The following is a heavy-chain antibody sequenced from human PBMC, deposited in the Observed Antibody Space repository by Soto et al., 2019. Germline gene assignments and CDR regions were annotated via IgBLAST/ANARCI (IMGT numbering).Heavy chain of an antibody. CDR3: AHLVDASSAYHDAFDV. CDR1: GFSLTTGRSG. D-gene: IGHD3-16*01. V-gene: IGHV2-26*03. J-gene: IGHJ6*02. Sequence: QVTLKESSPVLVKATETLTLTCSISGFSLTTGRSGVSWIRQPPGKALEWLAHIFSNNERSYSPSLQHRLSSSADTSKSKVVLTMTNVGPVDTGTYFCAHLVDASSAYHDAFDVWGQGASVTVS. CDR2: IFSNNER.